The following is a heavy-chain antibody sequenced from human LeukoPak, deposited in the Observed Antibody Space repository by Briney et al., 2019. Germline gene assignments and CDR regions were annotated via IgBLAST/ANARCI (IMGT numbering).Heavy chain of an antibody. CDR3: ARGIVGVEGASDHFDY. CDR1: GFTFSSFW. J-gene: IGHJ4*02. V-gene: IGHV3-7*01. Sequence: GGSLRLSCVASGFTFSSFWMNWVRQSPGKGLERVGTISHDGSEKYYVDSVKGRFTISRDNAKTSLYLQLNSLRADDTALYFCARGIVGVEGASDHFDYWGQGTLITVSS. CDR2: ISHDGSEK. D-gene: IGHD2-15*01.